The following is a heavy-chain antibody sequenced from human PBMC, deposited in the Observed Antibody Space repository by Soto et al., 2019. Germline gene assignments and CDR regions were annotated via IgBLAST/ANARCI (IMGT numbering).Heavy chain of an antibody. D-gene: IGHD2-2*02. Sequence: ASVTVSCKASVYTFTSYDINWVRQATGQGLEWMGWMNPNSGNTGYAQKFQGRVTMTRNTSISTAYMELSSLRSEDTAVYYCAREGTIRGDDYWGQGTLVTVSS. CDR2: MNPNSGNT. V-gene: IGHV1-8*01. CDR3: AREGTIRGDDY. CDR1: VYTFTSYD. J-gene: IGHJ4*02.